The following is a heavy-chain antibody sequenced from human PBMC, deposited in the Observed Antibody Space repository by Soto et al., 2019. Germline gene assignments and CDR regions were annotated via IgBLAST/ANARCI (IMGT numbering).Heavy chain of an antibody. D-gene: IGHD3-16*01. CDR1: GFTFSTYW. CDR2: INPDGDVG. V-gene: IGHV3-7*03. CDR3: AGWGGRDYNY. Sequence: EVQLLGSGGGLVQPGGSLRLSCVGSGFTFSTYWMNWVRQAPGMGLEWVANINPDGDVGTYVDSVKGRFTTSRDNARNSLYLQMNSLRVDDTAVYFCAGWGGRDYNYWCQGIQVTVSS. J-gene: IGHJ4*02.